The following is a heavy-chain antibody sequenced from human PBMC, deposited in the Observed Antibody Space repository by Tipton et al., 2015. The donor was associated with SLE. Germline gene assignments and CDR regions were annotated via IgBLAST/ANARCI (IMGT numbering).Heavy chain of an antibody. CDR3: ARVFYPCGGGGGYFDN. J-gene: IGHJ4*02. Sequence: SLRLSCAASGFTFSSNWLSWVRQAPGKGLEWVANINQDGSGTNYVDSMKGRFTISRDNARNSLYLQMNSLRAEDTAVYYCARVFYPCGGGGGYFDNWGQGTLVTVSS. CDR2: INQDGSGT. V-gene: IGHV3-7*01. CDR1: GFTFSSNW. D-gene: IGHD3-16*01.